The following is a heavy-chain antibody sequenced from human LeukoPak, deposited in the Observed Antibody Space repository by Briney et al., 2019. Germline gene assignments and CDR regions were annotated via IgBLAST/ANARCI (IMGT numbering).Heavy chain of an antibody. CDR2: INPNSGVT. CDR1: GYTFSGFY. Sequence: ASVKVSCKASGYTFSGFYIHWVRQAPGQGLEWMGWINPNSGVTNYAQKLQGRVTVTRDTSIDTAYMQLSRLRSDDTAVYYCAKDRYGDYEAPFHYYMDAWGRGTTVTVSS. V-gene: IGHV1-2*02. CDR3: AKDRYGDYEAPFHYYMDA. J-gene: IGHJ6*03. D-gene: IGHD5-12*01.